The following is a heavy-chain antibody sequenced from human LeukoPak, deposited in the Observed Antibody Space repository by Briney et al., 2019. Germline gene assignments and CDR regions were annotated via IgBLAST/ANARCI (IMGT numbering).Heavy chain of an antibody. CDR1: GGSISSYY. D-gene: IGHD3-22*01. CDR3: AGGVGITTSH. V-gene: IGHV4-4*07. J-gene: IGHJ4*02. CDR2: IYTSGST. Sequence: SETLSLTCTVSGGSISSYYWSWIRQPAGKGLEWIGRIYTSGSTNYNPSLKSRVTMSVDTSKSQFSLNLASVTAADTAIYYCAGGVGITTSHWGQGALVTVSS.